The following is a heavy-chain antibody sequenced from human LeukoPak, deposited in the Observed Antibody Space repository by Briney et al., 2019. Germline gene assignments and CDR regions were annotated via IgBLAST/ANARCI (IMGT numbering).Heavy chain of an antibody. J-gene: IGHJ5*02. Sequence: ASVKVSCKASGGTFSSYAISWVRQAPGQGLEWMGWISAYNGNTNYAQKFQGRVTMTRDMSTSTVYMELSSLRSEDTAVYYCARDDCSSTSCLGNPWGQGTLVTVSS. CDR3: ARDDCSSTSCLGNP. CDR2: ISAYNGNT. CDR1: GGTFSSYA. V-gene: IGHV1-18*01. D-gene: IGHD2-2*01.